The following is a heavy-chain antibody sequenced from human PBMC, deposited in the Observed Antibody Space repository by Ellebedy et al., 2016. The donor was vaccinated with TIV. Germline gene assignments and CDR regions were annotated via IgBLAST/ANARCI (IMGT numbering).Heavy chain of an antibody. CDR2: VNGGGLVI. J-gene: IGHJ4*02. Sequence: GESLKISCTASGFIFSSYAMSWVRQAPGKGLEWVAGVNGGGLVIAYADSVKGRFTISSDNSKNTLDLQMDSLRAEDTAVYYCASSRYHYFVGNTVFAYWGQGTLVTVSS. V-gene: IGHV3-23*01. CDR1: GFIFSSYA. CDR3: ASSRYHYFVGNTVFAY. D-gene: IGHD3-3*01.